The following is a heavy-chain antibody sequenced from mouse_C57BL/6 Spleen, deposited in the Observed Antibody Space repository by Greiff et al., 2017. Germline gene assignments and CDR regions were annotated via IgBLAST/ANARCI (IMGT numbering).Heavy chain of an antibody. CDR1: GYAFSSSW. Sequence: QVQLQQSGPELVKPGASVKISCKASGYAFSSSWMNWVKPRPGKGLEWIGRIYPGGGDTTYNGKFKGKATLTADKSSSTAYMQLSSLTSEDSAVYFSARCGGTHWYFEVGGTGTTVTVSS. J-gene: IGHJ1*03. CDR3: ARCGGTHWYFEV. D-gene: IGHD4-1*01. V-gene: IGHV1-82*01. CDR2: IYPGGGDT.